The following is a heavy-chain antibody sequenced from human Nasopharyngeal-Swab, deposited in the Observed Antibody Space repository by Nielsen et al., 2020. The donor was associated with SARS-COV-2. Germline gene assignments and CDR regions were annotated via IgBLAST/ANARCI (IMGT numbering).Heavy chain of an antibody. V-gene: IGHV5-10-1*01. D-gene: IGHD1-26*01. CDR2: IDPSDSYT. CDR3: ARGRPSSGSSAYYYGMDV. J-gene: IGHJ6*02. Sequence: SCKGSGYTFTSYWISWVRQMPGKGLEWMGRIDPSDSYTNYNPSFQGHVTISVDKSISTAYPQWSSLKASDTAMYYCARGRPSSGSSAYYYGMDVWGQGTTVTVSS. CDR1: GYTFTSYW.